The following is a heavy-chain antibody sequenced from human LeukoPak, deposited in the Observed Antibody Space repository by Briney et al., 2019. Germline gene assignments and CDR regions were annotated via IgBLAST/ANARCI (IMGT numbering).Heavy chain of an antibody. CDR3: AKEVAPGALLYGPFDY. CDR2: ISASGGGT. V-gene: IGHV3-23*01. D-gene: IGHD2/OR15-2a*01. CDR1: EFIFSSYG. Sequence: GGSLRLSCAASEFIFSSYGMSWVRQAPGKGLEWVSAISASGGGTYYADSVKGRFTISRDNSRNTLYLEMNSLRAEDTAIYYCAKEVAPGALLYGPFDYWGQGTLVTVSS. J-gene: IGHJ4*02.